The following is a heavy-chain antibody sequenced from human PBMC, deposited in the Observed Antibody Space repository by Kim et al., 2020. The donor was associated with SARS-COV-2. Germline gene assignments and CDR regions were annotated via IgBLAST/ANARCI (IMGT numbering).Heavy chain of an antibody. CDR3: ARGQQLAEDAFDI. V-gene: IGHV3-33*01. CDR2: IWYDGSNK. Sequence: GGSLRHSCAASRFTFSSYGMHWVRQAPGKGLEWVAVIWYDGSNKYYADSVKGRFTISRDNSKNTLYLQMNSLRAEDTAVYYCARGQQLAEDAFDIWGQGTMVTVSS. CDR1: RFTFSSYG. D-gene: IGHD6-13*01. J-gene: IGHJ3*02.